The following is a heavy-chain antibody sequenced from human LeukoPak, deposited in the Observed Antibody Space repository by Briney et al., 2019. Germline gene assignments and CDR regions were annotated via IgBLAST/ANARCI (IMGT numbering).Heavy chain of an antibody. D-gene: IGHD2-8*02. CDR2: ISAYNGDT. Sequence: ASVKVSCKASGYTFNTYGIIWVRQAPGQGLEWMGWISAYNGDTTYAQKLQGRVTLTTDASTSTAYMELRSLRSDDTAVYYCARESTGGSLEIDYWGQGTLATVSS. CDR1: GYTFNTYG. CDR3: ARESTGGSLEIDY. V-gene: IGHV1-18*01. J-gene: IGHJ4*02.